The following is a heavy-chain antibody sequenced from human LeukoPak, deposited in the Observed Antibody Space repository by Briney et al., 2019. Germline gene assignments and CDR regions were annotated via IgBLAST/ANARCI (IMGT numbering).Heavy chain of an antibody. CDR1: GFTFSIYW. V-gene: IGHV3-74*01. CDR3: AGDIYGYFDL. Sequence: GGSLRLSCAASGFTFSIYWMHWVRQTPGKGLVWVSRINSDGSSTNYADSVKGRFTISRDNAKSTLYLQMNSLRAEDTAVYYCAGDIYGYFDLWGRGTLVTVSS. D-gene: IGHD3-16*01. CDR2: INSDGSST. J-gene: IGHJ2*01.